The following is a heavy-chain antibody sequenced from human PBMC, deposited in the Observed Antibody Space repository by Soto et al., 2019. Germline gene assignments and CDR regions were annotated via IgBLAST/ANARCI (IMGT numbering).Heavy chain of an antibody. CDR3: AXPSGSYDNSGYYGAFYYYGMDV. J-gene: IGHJ6*02. CDR2: ISSSSSTI. CDR1: GFSFSTYD. Sequence: PGGSLRLSCAASGFSFSTYDMNWVRQAPGKGLEWISYISSSSSTIYYADSVKGRFTISRDNAENSLYLQMTSLRDEDTAVYYCAXPSGSYDNSGYYGAFYYYGMDVWGQGTTVTVSS. D-gene: IGHD3-22*01. V-gene: IGHV3-48*02.